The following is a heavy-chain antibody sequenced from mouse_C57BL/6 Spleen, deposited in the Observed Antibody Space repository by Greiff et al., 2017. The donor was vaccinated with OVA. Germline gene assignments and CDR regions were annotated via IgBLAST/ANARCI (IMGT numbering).Heavy chain of an antibody. D-gene: IGHD1-1*01. Sequence: QVQLQQSGAELVKPGASVKISCKASGYAFSSYWMNWVKQRPGKGLEWIGQIYPGDGATNYNGKFKGKATLTADKSSSTAYMQLSSLTSEDSAVYYCARSITTVGAHWYFDVWGTGTTVTVSS. CDR2: IYPGDGAT. J-gene: IGHJ1*03. CDR3: ARSITTVGAHWYFDV. V-gene: IGHV1-80*01. CDR1: GYAFSSYW.